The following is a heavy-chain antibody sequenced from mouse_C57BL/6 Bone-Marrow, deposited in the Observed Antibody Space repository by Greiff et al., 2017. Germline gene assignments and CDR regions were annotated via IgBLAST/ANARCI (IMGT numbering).Heavy chain of an antibody. CDR3: ARSGYYGSSFDY. CDR2: INPSSGYT. Sequence: QVQLKQSGAELARPGASVKMSCKASGYTFTSYTMHWVKQRPGQGLEWIGYINPSSGYTKYTQKFKNSTTLTADTSSSTAYMQLSCLTSEDSAVYYCARSGYYGSSFDYWGQGTTLTVSS. CDR1: GYTFTSYT. V-gene: IGHV1-4*01. J-gene: IGHJ2*01. D-gene: IGHD1-1*01.